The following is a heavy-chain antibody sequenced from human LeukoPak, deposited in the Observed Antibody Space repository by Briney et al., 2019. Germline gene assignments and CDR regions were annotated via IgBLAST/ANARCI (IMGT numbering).Heavy chain of an antibody. CDR2: ISAYNGNT. D-gene: IGHD1-26*01. J-gene: IGHJ6*02. CDR3: ARDDGLLGRDYYYGMDV. V-gene: IGHV1-18*01. CDR1: GYTLTSYG. Sequence: ASVKVSCKASGYTLTSYGISWVRQAPGQGLEWMGWISAYNGNTNYAQKLQGRVTMTTDTSTSTAYMELRSLRSDDTAVYYCARDDGLLGRDYYYGMDVWGQGTTVTVSS.